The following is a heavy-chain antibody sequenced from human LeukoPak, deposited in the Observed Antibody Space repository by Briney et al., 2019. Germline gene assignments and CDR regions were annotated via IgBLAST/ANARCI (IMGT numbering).Heavy chain of an antibody. CDR2: INHSGST. CDR1: GGSFSGYY. Sequence: SETLSLTCAVYGGSFSGYYWSWIRQPPGKGLERIGEINHSGSTNYNPSLKSRVTISVDTSKNQFSLKLSSVTAADTAVYYCVRGSGAFDIWGQGPMVTVSS. V-gene: IGHV4-34*01. J-gene: IGHJ3*02. CDR3: VRGSGAFDI.